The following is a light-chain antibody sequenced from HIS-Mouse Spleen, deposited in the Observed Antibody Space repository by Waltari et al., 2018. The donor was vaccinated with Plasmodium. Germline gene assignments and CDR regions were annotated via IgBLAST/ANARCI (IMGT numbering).Light chain of an antibody. CDR1: QDISNY. CDR2: DAS. J-gene: IGKJ3*01. Sequence: DIQMTQSPSSLSASVGDRVTITCQASQDISNYLNRYQQKPGKAPKLLIYDASNLETVVPSRFSGSGSGTDFTFTISSLQPEDIATYYCQQYDNLPPLFTFGPGTKVDIK. CDR3: QQYDNLPPLFT. V-gene: IGKV1-33*01.